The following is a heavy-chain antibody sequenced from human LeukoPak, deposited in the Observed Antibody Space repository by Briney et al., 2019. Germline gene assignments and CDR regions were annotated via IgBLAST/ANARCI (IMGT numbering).Heavy chain of an antibody. CDR3: ARGIVVVPAAMLGDYFDY. V-gene: IGHV3-21*01. J-gene: IGHJ4*02. CDR1: GFTFSSYS. Sequence: PGGCLRLSCAASGFTFSSYSMNCVRQAPAKALEGGSAISSNSSYIYYADSVKGRFTIPRDNAKNSLYLQMNSLRAEDTAVYYCARGIVVVPAAMLGDYFDYWGQGTLVTVSS. D-gene: IGHD2-2*01. CDR2: ISSNSSYI.